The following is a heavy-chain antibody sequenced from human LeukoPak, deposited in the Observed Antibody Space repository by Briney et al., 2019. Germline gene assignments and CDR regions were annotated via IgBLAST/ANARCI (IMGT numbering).Heavy chain of an antibody. V-gene: IGHV3-30*02. CDR2: IRYDGSNK. CDR1: GFTFSSYD. D-gene: IGHD3-9*01. Sequence: PGGSLRLSCEASGFTFSSYDMSWVRQAPGKGLEWVAFIRYDGSNKYYADSVKGRFTISRDNSKNTLYLQMNSLRAEDTAVYYCAKDSEAFDWLLGYYYYYYMDVWGKGTTVTISS. J-gene: IGHJ6*03. CDR3: AKDSEAFDWLLGYYYYYYMDV.